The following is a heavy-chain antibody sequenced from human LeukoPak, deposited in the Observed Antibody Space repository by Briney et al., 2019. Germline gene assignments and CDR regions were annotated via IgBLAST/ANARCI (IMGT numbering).Heavy chain of an antibody. CDR2: IYYSGST. J-gene: IGHJ4*02. D-gene: IGHD5-12*01. V-gene: IGHV4-59*01. CDR3: ARDGYSGSDAL. Sequence: SETLSLTCTVSGGSISSYYWSWIRQPPVKGLEWIGYIYYSGSTNYNPSLKSRVTISVDTSKNQFYLKLSSVTAADTAVYYCARDGYSGSDALWGQGTLVTVSS. CDR1: GGSISSYY.